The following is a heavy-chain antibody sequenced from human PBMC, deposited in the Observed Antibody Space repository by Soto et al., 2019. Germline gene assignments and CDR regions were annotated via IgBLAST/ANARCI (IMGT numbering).Heavy chain of an antibody. J-gene: IGHJ6*02. D-gene: IGHD1-7*01. CDR3: ARDLKTGTSGFYYYYGMDV. V-gene: IGHV4-31*03. CDR2: IYYSGIT. Sequence: PSETLSLTCTVSGGSISSGGYYWSRIRQHPGKGLEWIGYIYYSGITYYNPSLKSRVTISVDTSKNQFSLKLSSVTAADTAVYYCARDLKTGTSGFYYYYGMDVWGQGTTVTVSS. CDR1: GGSISSGGYY.